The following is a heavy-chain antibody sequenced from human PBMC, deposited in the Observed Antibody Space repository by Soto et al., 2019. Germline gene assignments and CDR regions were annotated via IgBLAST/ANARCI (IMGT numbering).Heavy chain of an antibody. CDR2: IKQDGSEK. CDR1: GFTFSSYW. J-gene: IGHJ6*03. Sequence: GGSLRLSCAASGFTFSSYWMSWVRQAPGKGLEWVANIKQDGSEKYYVDSVKGRFTISRDNAKNSLYLQMNSLRAEDTAVYYCAGVPGSYYPDIAANYYYYYYMDVWGKGTTVTVSS. V-gene: IGHV3-7*01. D-gene: IGHD3-10*01. CDR3: AGVPGSYYPDIAANYYYYYYMDV.